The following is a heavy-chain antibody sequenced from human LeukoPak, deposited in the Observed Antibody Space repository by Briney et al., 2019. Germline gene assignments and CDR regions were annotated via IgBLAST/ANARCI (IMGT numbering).Heavy chain of an antibody. CDR3: ARDNGHRHLEAAGLGY. CDR1: GFSFSSYS. CDR2: ISGSGGST. V-gene: IGHV3-23*01. J-gene: IGHJ4*02. Sequence: GGSLRLSCTASGFSFSSYSMNWVRQAPGQGLEWVSAISGSGGSTYYADSVRGRFTISRDNAKNSLYLQMNSLRAEDTAVYYCARDNGHRHLEAAGLGYWGQGNLVT. D-gene: IGHD6-13*01.